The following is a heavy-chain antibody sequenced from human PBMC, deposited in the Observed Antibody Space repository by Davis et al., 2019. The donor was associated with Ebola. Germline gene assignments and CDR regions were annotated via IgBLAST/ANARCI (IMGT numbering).Heavy chain of an antibody. CDR3: ARGGIYSSSPVYGLDV. Sequence: ASVKVSCKASGYSFSSYGITWVRQAPGKGLEWMGWIRSYNDNTKYGQNFQGRVTMTTDTSTSTAYTELRSLRSDDTAVYYCARGGIYSSSPVYGLDVWGQGTTVTVSS. J-gene: IGHJ6*02. CDR2: IRSYNDNT. V-gene: IGHV1-18*01. CDR1: GYSFSSYG. D-gene: IGHD6-6*01.